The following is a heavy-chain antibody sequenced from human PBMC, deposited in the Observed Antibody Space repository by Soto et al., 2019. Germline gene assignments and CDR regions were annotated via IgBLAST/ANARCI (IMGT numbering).Heavy chain of an antibody. V-gene: IGHV3-23*01. CDR1: GFTFSTHA. CDR2: ISGCPGST. CDR3: AQELEASMDV. Sequence: EVQLLESGGGLVQPGGSLRLSCVASGFTFSTHAMNWVRQGPGKGLEWVSAISGCPGSTYYVDSVKGRFTTYRDNFKNALYLHMNSLRAEDTAVYYCAQELEASMDVWGQGTTVPVSS. D-gene: IGHD3-3*01. J-gene: IGHJ6*02.